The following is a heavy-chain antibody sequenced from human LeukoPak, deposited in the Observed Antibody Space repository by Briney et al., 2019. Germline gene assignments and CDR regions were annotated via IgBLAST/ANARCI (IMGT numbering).Heavy chain of an antibody. CDR1: GVSFSGYY. J-gene: IGHJ3*02. Sequence: SETMTLTCAVYGVSFSGYYRSWIRQPPGKGPEWIAEINRSGSTNYNPSLKSRVTISVDTSKNQFSLKLSSVTAADTAVYYCVRRVAVRGFYGFDIWGQGAMVTVSS. D-gene: IGHD6-6*01. V-gene: IGHV4-34*01. CDR2: INRSGST. CDR3: VRRVAVRGFYGFDI.